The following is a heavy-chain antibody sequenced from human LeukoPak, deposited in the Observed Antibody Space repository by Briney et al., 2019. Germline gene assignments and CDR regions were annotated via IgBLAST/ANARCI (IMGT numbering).Heavy chain of an antibody. CDR3: AKAGLYSSSPIDY. CDR2: ISWNSGSI. Sequence: FLRLSCAASGFTFDDYAMHWVRQAPGKGLEWVSGISWNSGSIGYADSVKGRFTISRDNAKNSLYLQMNSLRAEDTALYYCAKAGLYSSSPIDYWGQGTLVTVSS. V-gene: IGHV3-9*01. D-gene: IGHD6-6*01. J-gene: IGHJ4*02. CDR1: GFTFDDYA.